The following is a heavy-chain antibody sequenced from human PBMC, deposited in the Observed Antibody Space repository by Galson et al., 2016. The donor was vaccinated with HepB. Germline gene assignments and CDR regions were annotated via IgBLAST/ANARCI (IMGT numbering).Heavy chain of an antibody. CDR1: GFTFSNYG. J-gene: IGHJ4*02. Sequence: SLRLSCAASGFTFSNYGMHWFRQAPGKGLEWVAVIWYDASNKYYADSVKGRFTISRDNAKNTLYLQMNSLRAEDTALYYCTRVHREGIAAAGLQIWGQGTLVIVSS. D-gene: IGHD6-13*01. CDR2: IWYDASNK. V-gene: IGHV3-33*01. CDR3: TRVHREGIAAAGLQI.